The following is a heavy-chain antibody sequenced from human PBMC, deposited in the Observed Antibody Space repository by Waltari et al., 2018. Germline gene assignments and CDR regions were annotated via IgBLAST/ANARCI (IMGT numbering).Heavy chain of an antibody. CDR1: GGSISSSSYY. CDR3: ASTSLVGWFDP. Sequence: QLQLQESGPGLVKPSETLSLTCTVSGGSISSSSYYWGWIRQPPGKGLEWIGSIYYSGRTSYNPSLKSRVTISVDTSKNQFSLKLSSVTAADTAVYYCASTSLVGWFDPWGQGTLVTVSS. D-gene: IGHD2-2*01. J-gene: IGHJ5*02. CDR2: IYYSGRT. V-gene: IGHV4-39*01.